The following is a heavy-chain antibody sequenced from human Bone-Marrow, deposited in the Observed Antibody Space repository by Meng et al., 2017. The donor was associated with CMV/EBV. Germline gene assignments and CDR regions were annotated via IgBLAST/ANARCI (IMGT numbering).Heavy chain of an antibody. CDR3: ARDYLDLLPNY. J-gene: IGHJ4*02. CDR2: ISASSTYI. Sequence: GESLKISCAASGFTFSSYGMNWVRQAPGKGLEWVSSISASSTYIYYADSVKGRFTISRDNAKNSLYLQMNSLRVEDTAVYFCARDYLDLLPNYWGQGTLVTVYS. V-gene: IGHV3-21*01. D-gene: IGHD2-2*01. CDR1: GFTFSSYG.